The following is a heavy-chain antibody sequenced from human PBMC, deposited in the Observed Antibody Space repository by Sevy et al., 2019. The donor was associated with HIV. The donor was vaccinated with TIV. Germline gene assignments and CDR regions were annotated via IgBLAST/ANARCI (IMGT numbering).Heavy chain of an antibody. CDR1: GLTFSTYS. J-gene: IGHJ4*02. D-gene: IGHD3-10*01. CDR3: ASPLPFYYGSGSEEFDY. CDR2: ISSSSTI. Sequence: GGSLRLSCAASGLTFSTYSMNWVRQAPGKGLEWVSYISSSSTIYYVDSVKGRFTISRDNAKNSLYLQMNSLRAEDTAVYYCASPLPFYYGSGSEEFDYWGRGTLVTVSS. V-gene: IGHV3-48*01.